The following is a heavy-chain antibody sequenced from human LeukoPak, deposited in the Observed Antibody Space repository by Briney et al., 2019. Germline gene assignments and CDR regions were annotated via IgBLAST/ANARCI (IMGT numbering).Heavy chain of an antibody. J-gene: IGHJ4*02. V-gene: IGHV1-24*01. CDR1: GYTLTEFP. D-gene: IGHD3-10*01. CDR2: FGPAAADT. CDR3: ASGHEGVFDY. Sequence: GASVKVSFKVSGYTLTEFPMHWVRQAPGKGLEWMGRFGPAAADTIYTQKFQGRVTMTEDTSTDTAYMELSSLRSEDTAVYFCASGHEGVFDYWGQGTLVTVSS.